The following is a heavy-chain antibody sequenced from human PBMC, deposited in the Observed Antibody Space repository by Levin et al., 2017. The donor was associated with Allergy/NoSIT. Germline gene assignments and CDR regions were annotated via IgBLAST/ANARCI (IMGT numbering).Heavy chain of an antibody. CDR1: GFTFSSYA. D-gene: IGHD3-3*01. Sequence: GGSLRLSCAASGFTFSSYAMSWVRQAPGKGLEWVSAISGSGGSTYYADSVKGRFTISRDNSKNTLYLQMNSLRAEDTAVYYCAKAENLWSGYYHYFDYWGQGTLVTVSS. J-gene: IGHJ4*02. V-gene: IGHV3-23*01. CDR2: ISGSGGST. CDR3: AKAENLWSGYYHYFDY.